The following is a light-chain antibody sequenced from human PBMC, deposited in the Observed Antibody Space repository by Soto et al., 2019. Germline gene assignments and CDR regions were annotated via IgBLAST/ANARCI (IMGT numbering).Light chain of an antibody. CDR2: GAS. CDR1: QXXXXE. V-gene: IGKV3-15*01. Sequence: EIVXXXSPAXXXLSPGERAAXXXXXSQXXXXELAWYQQKPGQPHRLLIYGASTRATGVPARFTGSESGSEFTLTISGLQSEDFAVYYCQQSHNWPLTFGQGTRLEI. CDR3: QQSHNWPLT. J-gene: IGKJ2*01.